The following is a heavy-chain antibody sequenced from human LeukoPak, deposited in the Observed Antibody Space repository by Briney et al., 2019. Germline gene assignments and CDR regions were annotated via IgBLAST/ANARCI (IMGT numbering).Heavy chain of an antibody. CDR3: ARDSSWYYYFDY. Sequence: PGGSLRLSCAASGFTFEDYGMSWVRQAPGKGLEWVAGLNWNGGGTGYADSVKGRFTISRDNAKNSLYLQMNSLRAEDTALYYCARDSSWYYYFDYWGQGTLVTVSS. J-gene: IGHJ4*02. V-gene: IGHV3-20*04. CDR1: GFTFEDYG. CDR2: LNWNGGGT. D-gene: IGHD6-13*01.